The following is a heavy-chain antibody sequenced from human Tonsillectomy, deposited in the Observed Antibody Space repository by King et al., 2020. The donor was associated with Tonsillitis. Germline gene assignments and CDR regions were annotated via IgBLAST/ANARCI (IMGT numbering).Heavy chain of an antibody. CDR2: IDWDDDK. J-gene: IGHJ4*02. D-gene: IGHD3-10*01. V-gene: IGHV2-70*15. Sequence: QVTLKESGPALVKPTQTLTLTCTFSGFSLSTSGMCVSWIRQPPGKALEWLARIDWDDDKYYSTSLKTRLTISKDTSKNQVVLTMTNMDPVDTATYYCALVLTYYYGSGSYYLFYYWGQGTLVTVSS. CDR3: ALVLTYYYGSGSYYLFYY. CDR1: GFSLSTSGMC.